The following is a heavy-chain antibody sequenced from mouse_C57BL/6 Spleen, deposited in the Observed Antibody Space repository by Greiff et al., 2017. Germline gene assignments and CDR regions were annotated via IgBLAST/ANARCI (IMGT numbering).Heavy chain of an antibody. Sequence: VQLQQSGAELVRPGTSVKVSCKASGYAFTNYLIEWVKQRPGQGLEWIGVINPGSGGTNYNEKFKGKATLTADKSSSTAYMQLSSLSSEDSAVYFCARGGLFGYWGQGTTLTVSS. CDR2: INPGSGGT. CDR3: ARGGLFGY. J-gene: IGHJ2*01. CDR1: GYAFTNYL. V-gene: IGHV1-54*01.